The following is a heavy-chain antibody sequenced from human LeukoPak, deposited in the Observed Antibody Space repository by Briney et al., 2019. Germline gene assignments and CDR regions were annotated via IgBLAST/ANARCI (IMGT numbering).Heavy chain of an antibody. CDR1: GFTFSNHY. V-gene: IGHV3-11*04. CDR2: ISSRSSNK. CDR3: ARDRAVYYYYYYYMDV. Sequence: GGPLRLSCAASGFTFSNHYMSWIRQAPGKGLVWVSYISSRSSNKYYADSVKGRFTISRDNAKNSLYLQMDSLRVEDTAVYYCARDRAVYYYYYYYMDVWGKGTTVTVSS. J-gene: IGHJ6*03. D-gene: IGHD5/OR15-5a*01.